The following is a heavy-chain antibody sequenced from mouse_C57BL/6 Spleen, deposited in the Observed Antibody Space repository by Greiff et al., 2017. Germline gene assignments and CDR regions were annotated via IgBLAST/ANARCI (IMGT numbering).Heavy chain of an antibody. CDR3: AREGPSNYYGSSHWYFDV. Sequence: EVKLEESGPGLVKPSQSLSLTCSVTGYSITSGYYWNWIRQFPGNKLEWMGYISYDGSNNYNPSLKNRISITRDTSKNQFFLKLNSVTTEDTATYYCAREGPSNYYGSSHWYFDVWGTGTTVTVSS. CDR1: GYSITSGYY. V-gene: IGHV3-6*01. CDR2: ISYDGSN. J-gene: IGHJ1*03. D-gene: IGHD1-1*01.